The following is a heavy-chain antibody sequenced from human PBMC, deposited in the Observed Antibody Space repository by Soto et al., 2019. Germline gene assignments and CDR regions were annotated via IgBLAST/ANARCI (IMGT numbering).Heavy chain of an antibody. CDR2: IYYSGST. D-gene: IGHD6-13*01. CDR3: ATFFFQAADGIRDTVPVSAFLLNRSSDL. J-gene: IGHJ2*01. Sequence: PPGKGLEWIGSIYYSGSTYYNPSLKSRVTISVDTSKNQFSLKLSSVTAADTAVYYRATFFFQAADGIRDTVPVSAFLLNRSSDL. V-gene: IGHV4-39*01.